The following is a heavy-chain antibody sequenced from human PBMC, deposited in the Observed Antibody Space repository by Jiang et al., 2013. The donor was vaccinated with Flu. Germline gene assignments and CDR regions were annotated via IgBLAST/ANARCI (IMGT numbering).Heavy chain of an antibody. CDR2: MYYSGGT. V-gene: IGHV4-59*01. D-gene: IGHD3-3*01. J-gene: IGHJ4*02. CDR3: AKSGSGYYAPFDS. Sequence: GLVKPSETLSLTCSVSGASISSYYWNWIRQPPGKGLEWIGYMYYSGGTNYNPSFTSRVTISVDTSKNHFSLSLTSVTAADTAVYFCAKSGSGYYAPFDSWGQ. CDR1: GASISSYY.